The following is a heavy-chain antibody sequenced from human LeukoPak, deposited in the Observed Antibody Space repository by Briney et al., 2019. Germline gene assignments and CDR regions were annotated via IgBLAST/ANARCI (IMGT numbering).Heavy chain of an antibody. V-gene: IGHV3-15*01. D-gene: IGHD4-17*01. J-gene: IGHJ4*02. CDR3: ATEYYGAYNY. CDR2: TKSRTDGGTT. Sequence: GGSLRLTCAASGFSFTNAWMSWVRQAPGKGLEWVGHTKSRTDGGTTDYAAPVKDRFSISRDDSKDTLYLQMNSLKTEDIAVYYCATEYYGAYNYWGQGTLVTVSS. CDR1: GFSFTNAW.